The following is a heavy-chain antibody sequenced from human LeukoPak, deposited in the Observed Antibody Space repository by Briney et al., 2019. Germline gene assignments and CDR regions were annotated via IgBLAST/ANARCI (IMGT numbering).Heavy chain of an antibody. Sequence: ASVKVSCKACGYTFTSYGISWVRQAPGQGLEWMGWISTYNGNTRHAQMVQGRVTMTTDTSTSTAYMELRSLRSDDTAVYYCAREGLGYCTGGSCSAFDSWGQGTLVTVSS. V-gene: IGHV1-18*01. D-gene: IGHD2-15*01. CDR1: GYTFTSYG. J-gene: IGHJ4*02. CDR3: AREGLGYCTGGSCSAFDS. CDR2: ISTYNGNT.